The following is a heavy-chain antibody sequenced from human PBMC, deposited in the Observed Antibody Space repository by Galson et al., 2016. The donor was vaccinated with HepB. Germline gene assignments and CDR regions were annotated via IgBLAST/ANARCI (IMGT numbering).Heavy chain of an antibody. CDR1: GFTFSDYY. V-gene: IGHV3-11*01. Sequence: SLRLSCAASGFTFSDYYMSWIRQAPGKGLEWVSYISNSGNTIYYTDSVRGRFTISRDNAKNSLYLHMNSLRADDTAVYYCARDHPGVSVAGILYYWGQGILVTVSS. CDR2: ISNSGNTI. D-gene: IGHD6-19*01. CDR3: ARDHPGVSVAGILYY. J-gene: IGHJ4*02.